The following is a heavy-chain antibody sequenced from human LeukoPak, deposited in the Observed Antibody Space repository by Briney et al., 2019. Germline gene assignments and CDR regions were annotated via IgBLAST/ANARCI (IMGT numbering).Heavy chain of an antibody. J-gene: IGHJ3*02. CDR2: IYTSGST. D-gene: IGHD1-1*01. CDR1: GGSISSGSYY. CDR3: ARIAGTTEWDAFDI. Sequence: PSETLSLTCTVSGGSISSGSYYWSWIRQPAGKGLEWIGRIYTSGSTNYNPSLKSRVTISVDTSKNQFSLKLSSVTAADTAVYYCARIAGTTEWDAFDIWGQGTMVTVSS. V-gene: IGHV4-61*02.